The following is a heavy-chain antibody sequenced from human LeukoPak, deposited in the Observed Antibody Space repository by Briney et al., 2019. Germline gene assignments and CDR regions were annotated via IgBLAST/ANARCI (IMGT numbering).Heavy chain of an antibody. J-gene: IGHJ4*02. Sequence: ASVKVSCKASGYTFTSYAMNWVRQAPGQGLEWMGWINTNTGNPTYAQGFTGRFVFSLDTSVSAAYLQIGSLKAEDTAVYYCARGPLEWLSSASKIFDYWGQGTLVTVSS. CDR3: ARGPLEWLSSASKIFDY. CDR1: GYTFTSYA. D-gene: IGHD3-3*01. V-gene: IGHV7-4-1*01. CDR2: INTNTGNP.